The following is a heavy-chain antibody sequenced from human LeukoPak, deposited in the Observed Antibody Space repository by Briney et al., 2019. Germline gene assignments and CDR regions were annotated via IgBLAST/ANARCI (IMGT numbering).Heavy chain of an antibody. D-gene: IGHD6-13*01. CDR3: ANLPRQQLVPYYFDY. CDR2: ISGSGTVT. Sequence: GGSLRLSCAASGFTFSSYEMNWVCQAPGKGLEWISYISGSGTVTYYADSVKGRFTISRDNSKNTLYLQMNSLRAEDTAVYYCANLPRQQLVPYYFDYWGQGTLVTVSS. CDR1: GFTFSSYE. V-gene: IGHV3-23*01. J-gene: IGHJ4*02.